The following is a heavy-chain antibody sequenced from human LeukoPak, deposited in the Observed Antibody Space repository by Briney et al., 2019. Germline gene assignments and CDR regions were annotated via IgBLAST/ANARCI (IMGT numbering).Heavy chain of an antibody. CDR1: GGSIRSGGYY. Sequence: SQTLSLTCTVSGGSIRSGGYYWSWIRQPAGKGLEWIGRIYTSGSTNYNPSLKSRVTISVDTSKNQFSLKLSSVTAADTAVYYCAREVPSYYYYMDVWGKGTTVTVSS. CDR3: AREVPSYYYYMDV. J-gene: IGHJ6*03. CDR2: IYTSGST. V-gene: IGHV4-61*02.